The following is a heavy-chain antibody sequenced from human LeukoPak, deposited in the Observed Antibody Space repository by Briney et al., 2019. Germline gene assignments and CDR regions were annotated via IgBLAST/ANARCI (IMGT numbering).Heavy chain of an antibody. D-gene: IGHD1-26*01. V-gene: IGHV1-69*05. CDR3: ARGIWSARTVDYYLDY. CDR1: GGTFSSYA. CDR2: IIPIFGTA. J-gene: IGHJ4*02. Sequence: ASVKVSCKASGGTFSSYAISWVRQAPGQGLEWMGGIIPIFGTANYAQKFQGRVTITRDSSASTAYMELSSLTSEDTAMYYCARGIWSARTVDYYLDYWGQGTLVTVSS.